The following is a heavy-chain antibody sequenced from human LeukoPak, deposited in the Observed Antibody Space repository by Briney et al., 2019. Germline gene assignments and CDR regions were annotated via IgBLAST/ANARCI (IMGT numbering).Heavy chain of an antibody. CDR2: IKQDGSEK. V-gene: IGHV3-7*01. D-gene: IGHD2-15*01. J-gene: IGHJ4*02. CDR3: ARYIVVVVAATGFDY. CDR1: GFTFSSYW. Sequence: GGSLRLSCAASGFTFSSYWMSWVRQAPGKGLGWVANIKQDGSEKYYVDSVKGRFTISRDNAKNSLYLQMNSLRAEDTAVYYCARYIVVVVAATGFDYWGQGTLVTVSS.